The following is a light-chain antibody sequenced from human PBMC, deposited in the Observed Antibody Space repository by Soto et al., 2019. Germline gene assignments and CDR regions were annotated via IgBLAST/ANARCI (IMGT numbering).Light chain of an antibody. CDR1: QGVSSY. CDR3: QQFHTYPFG. J-gene: IGKJ5*01. V-gene: IGKV1-9*01. Sequence: VHLTQSPSFLSACVGHRVTITCRASQGVSSYLAWYQQKPGKAPNLLIYDASILQTGVPSRFSGSGYGTEFNLTISSLQPEDFATYHCQQFHTYPFGFGQGTRLEIK. CDR2: DAS.